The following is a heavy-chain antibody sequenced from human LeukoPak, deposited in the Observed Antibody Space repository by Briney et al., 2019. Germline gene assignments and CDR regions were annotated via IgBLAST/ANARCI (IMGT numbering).Heavy chain of an antibody. CDR2: IKSDGSAT. D-gene: IGHD3-10*01. CDR3: ARVGRRGSIGGDC. Sequence: PGGSLRLSCAASGFTFSSYGMHWVRQAPGKGLVWVSRIKSDGSATTYADFVKGRFTVSRDNAKNTLYLQMSSLRAEDTAMYFCARVGRRGSIGGDCWGQGTLVTVSS. J-gene: IGHJ4*02. CDR1: GFTFSSYG. V-gene: IGHV3-74*03.